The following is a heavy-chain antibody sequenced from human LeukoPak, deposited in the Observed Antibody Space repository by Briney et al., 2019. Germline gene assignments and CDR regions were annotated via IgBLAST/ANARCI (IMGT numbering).Heavy chain of an antibody. CDR2: INPNSGGT. Sequence: ASVKVSCKASGYTFTGYYMHWVRQAPGQGLEWMGRINPNSGGTNYAQKFQGRVTMTRDTSISTAYMELSRLRSDDTAVYYCAREDYGDYGLDYWGQGTLVTVSS. CDR1: GYTFTGYY. CDR3: AREDYGDYGLDY. V-gene: IGHV1-2*06. D-gene: IGHD4-17*01. J-gene: IGHJ4*02.